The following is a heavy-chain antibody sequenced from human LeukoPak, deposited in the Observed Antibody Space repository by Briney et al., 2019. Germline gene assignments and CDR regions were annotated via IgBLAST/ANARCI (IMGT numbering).Heavy chain of an antibody. V-gene: IGHV4-38-2*02. CDR2: IYHSGST. D-gene: IGHD1-26*01. Sequence: PSETLSLTCTVSGYSISSGYYWGWIRQPPGEGLEWIGSIYHSGSTYYNPSLKSRVTISVDTSKSQFSLKLSSVTAADTAVYYCARSWARSPSYIDYWGQGTLVTVSS. J-gene: IGHJ4*02. CDR1: GYSISSGYY. CDR3: ARSWARSPSYIDY.